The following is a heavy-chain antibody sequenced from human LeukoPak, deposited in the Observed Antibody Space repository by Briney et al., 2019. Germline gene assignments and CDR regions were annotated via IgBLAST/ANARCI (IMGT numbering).Heavy chain of an antibody. J-gene: IGHJ3*02. D-gene: IGHD3-3*01. CDR3: ASDPRITIFGVANDAFDI. V-gene: IGHV4-34*01. Sequence: SETLSLTCSVSGASVSSYYWSWIRQPAGKGLEWIGEINHSGSTNYNPSLKSRVTISVDTSKNQFSLKLSSVTAADTAVYYCASDPRITIFGVANDAFDIWGQGTMVTVSS. CDR2: INHSGST. CDR1: GASVSSYY.